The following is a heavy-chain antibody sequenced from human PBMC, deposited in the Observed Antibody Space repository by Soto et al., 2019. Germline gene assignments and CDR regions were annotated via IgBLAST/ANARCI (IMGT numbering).Heavy chain of an antibody. CDR3: ARDPLRYQLLKAYYYYGMDV. V-gene: IGHV4-4*02. J-gene: IGHJ6*02. CDR1: GGSISSSHW. Sequence: SENLSVTSAVSGGSISSSHWWRWVRQPPGKGLEWIGEIYHSGSTNYNPSLKSRVTISVDKSKNQFSLKLSSVTAADTAVYYCARDPLRYQLLKAYYYYGMDVWGQGTKVT. D-gene: IGHD2-2*01. CDR2: IYHSGST.